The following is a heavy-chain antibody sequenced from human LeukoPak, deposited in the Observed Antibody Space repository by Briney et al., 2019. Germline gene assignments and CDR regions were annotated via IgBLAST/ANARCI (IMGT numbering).Heavy chain of an antibody. CDR2: IGSRGAYI. D-gene: IGHD3-9*01. J-gene: IGHJ4*02. CDR3: KQKTAYDILSGKNFGQYYFDY. CDR1: GFPFSSYS. Sequence: GGYLRLSCAASGFPFSSYSMNWVRQAPGTRLEWVSSIGSRGAYISYADSVKGRFTISRDNGKNSLYLQMNSLRDEDTAVFFFKQKTAYDILSGKNFGQYYFDYWGQGTLVTVSS. V-gene: IGHV3-21*01.